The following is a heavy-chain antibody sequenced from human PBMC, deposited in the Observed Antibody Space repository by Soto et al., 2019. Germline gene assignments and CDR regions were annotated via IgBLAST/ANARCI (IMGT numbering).Heavy chain of an antibody. D-gene: IGHD2-15*01. V-gene: IGHV3-7*01. Sequence: EVQVVESGGGLVQPGGSLRLSCAAYGFTFSKDWMTWVRQAAGKGLEWVANIKEDGSEKYYADSVRGRFTISRDNAKNSLYLQMSDLRADDTALYYCARDVGDSWGQGTLVTVSS. J-gene: IGHJ4*02. CDR2: IKEDGSEK. CDR1: GFTFSKDW. CDR3: ARDVGDS.